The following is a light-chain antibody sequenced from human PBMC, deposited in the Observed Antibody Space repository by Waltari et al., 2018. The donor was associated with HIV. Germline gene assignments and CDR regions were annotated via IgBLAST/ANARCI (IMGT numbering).Light chain of an antibody. CDR2: EVS. Sequence: QSALTQPASVSGSPGQSITISCTGTGSDVGDYNWVSWYQQHPGTVPKLMIYEVSNRPSGISNRFSGSKSGNTASLTISGLQPEDEADYYCSSYTSRSTVLFGGGTKLTVL. CDR1: GSDVGDYNW. V-gene: IGLV2-14*01. J-gene: IGLJ2*01. CDR3: SSYTSRSTVL.